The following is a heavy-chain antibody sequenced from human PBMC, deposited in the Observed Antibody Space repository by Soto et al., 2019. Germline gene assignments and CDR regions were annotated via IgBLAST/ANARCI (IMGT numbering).Heavy chain of an antibody. CDR1: GGTFISYA. D-gene: IGHD2-15*01. CDR3: ARNIGYCRGVSCYTPFYYYGMDV. CDR2: IIPIFGTA. J-gene: IGHJ6*02. Sequence: QVQLVQSGAGVKKPGSSVKFSCKASGGTFISYAISWVRQAPGQGLEWRGGIIPIFGTANYAQKFQGRVTITADESTSTAYMELSSLRSEDTAVYYCARNIGYCRGVSCYTPFYYYGMDVWCQGTTVTVSS. V-gene: IGHV1-69*12.